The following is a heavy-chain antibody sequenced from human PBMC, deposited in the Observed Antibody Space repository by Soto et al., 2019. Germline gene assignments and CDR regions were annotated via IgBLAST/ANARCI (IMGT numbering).Heavy chain of an antibody. CDR1: GFTLSTHN. D-gene: IGHD5-12*01. CDR3: ARDRDGYNSNWFDP. CDR2: ISTGSSYI. V-gene: IGHV3-21*01. Sequence: GGSLRLSCAASGFTLSTHNMNWARQAPGRGLEWVSSISTGSSYIYYADSVKGRFTISRDNAQNSLYLQMNSLTVEDTAVYYCARDRDGYNSNWFDPWGRGTLVTVSS. J-gene: IGHJ5*02.